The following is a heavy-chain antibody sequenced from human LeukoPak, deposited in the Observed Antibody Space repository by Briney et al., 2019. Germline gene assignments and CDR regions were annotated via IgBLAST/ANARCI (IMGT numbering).Heavy chain of an antibody. Sequence: GGSLRLFRAASGFTFSSYAMSWVRQAPGKGLEWVSAISGSGGSTYYPYPVKGRSTTPKNNSKNMLYLQMNSPRAEDTAVYYCAKEVEYSSSSDYFDYWGQGTLVTVSS. J-gene: IGHJ4*02. V-gene: IGHV3-23*01. D-gene: IGHD6-6*01. CDR2: ISGSGGST. CDR1: GFTFSSYA. CDR3: AKEVEYSSSSDYFDY.